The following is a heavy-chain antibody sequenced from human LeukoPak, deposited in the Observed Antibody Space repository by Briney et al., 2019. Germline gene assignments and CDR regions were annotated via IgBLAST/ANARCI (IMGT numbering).Heavy chain of an antibody. Sequence: ASVKVSCKASGFTFTRYNMHWVRQAPGQGLEWMGSINPSGGSTGYAQRFQGRVSMTRDTSTSTVYMELSSLTSEDTAMYYCARDSTSWSIDYWGQGTLVTVSS. D-gene: IGHD6-13*01. J-gene: IGHJ4*02. CDR3: ARDSTSWSIDY. CDR2: INPSGGST. V-gene: IGHV1-46*01. CDR1: GFTFTRYN.